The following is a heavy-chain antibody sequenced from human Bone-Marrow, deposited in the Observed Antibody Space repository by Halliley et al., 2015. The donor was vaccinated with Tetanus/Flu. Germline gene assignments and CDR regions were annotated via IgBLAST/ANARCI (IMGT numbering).Heavy chain of an antibody. J-gene: IGHJ6*02. D-gene: IGHD3-22*01. CDR2: IYYSGSA. CDR1: GAVWSDSSF. CDR3: AREGSLYENLYGMDV. Sequence: GAVWSDSSFWTWIRQAPGKGLEWIGYIYYSGSASYNPSPKGRVAISVDMYRHQFSLTLNSVTAADAAVYYCAREGSLYENLYGMDVWGQGTTVSVSS. V-gene: IGHV4-61*01.